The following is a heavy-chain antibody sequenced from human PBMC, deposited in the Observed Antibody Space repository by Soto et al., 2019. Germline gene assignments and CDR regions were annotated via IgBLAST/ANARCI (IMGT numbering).Heavy chain of an antibody. CDR1: GGSISSGVYY. V-gene: IGHV4-31*03. CDR2: IFYSGST. Sequence: QVQLQESGPGLVKPSQTLSLTCTVSGGSISSGVYYWSWIRQHPGKGLGWIGYIFYSGSTYYNPSLKSRVTISVDTSKNQFSLKLSSVTAADTAVYYCATYGSGTYKPTTFDYWGQGTLVTVSS. J-gene: IGHJ4*02. CDR3: ATYGSGTYKPTTFDY. D-gene: IGHD3-10*01.